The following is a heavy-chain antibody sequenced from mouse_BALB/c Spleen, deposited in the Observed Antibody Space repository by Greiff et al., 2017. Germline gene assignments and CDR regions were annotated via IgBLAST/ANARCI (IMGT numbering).Heavy chain of an antibody. CDR1: GYTFSSYW. V-gene: IGHV1-9*01. D-gene: IGHD2-14*01. J-gene: IGHJ3*01. Sequence: QVQLQQSGAELMKPGASVKISCKATGYTFSSYWIEWVKQRPGHGLEWIGEILPGSGSTNYNEKFKGKATFTADTSSNTAYMQLSSLTSEDSAVYYCANLYYRYDAVPFAYWGQGTLVTVSA. CDR3: ANLYYRYDAVPFAY. CDR2: ILPGSGST.